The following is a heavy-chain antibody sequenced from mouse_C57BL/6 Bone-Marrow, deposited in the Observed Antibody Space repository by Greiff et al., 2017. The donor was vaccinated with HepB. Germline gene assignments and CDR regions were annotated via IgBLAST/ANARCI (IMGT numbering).Heavy chain of an antibody. CDR1: GFTFSDYG. Sequence: VQLKESGGGLVKPGGSLKLSCAASGFTFSDYGMHWVRQAPEKGLEWVAYISSGSSTIYYADTVKGRFTISRDNAKNTLFLQMTSLRSEDTAMYYCASRKESDTGYFDVWGTGTTVTVSS. J-gene: IGHJ1*03. D-gene: IGHD1-1*01. CDR2: ISSGSSTI. CDR3: ASRKESDTGYFDV. V-gene: IGHV5-17*01.